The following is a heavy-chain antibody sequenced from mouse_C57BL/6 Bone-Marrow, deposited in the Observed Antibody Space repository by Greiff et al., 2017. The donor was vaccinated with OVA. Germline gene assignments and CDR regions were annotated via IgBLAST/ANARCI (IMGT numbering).Heavy chain of an antibody. D-gene: IGHD1-1*01. J-gene: IGHJ3*01. V-gene: IGHV1-19*01. CDR1: GYTFTDYY. Sequence: VQLQQSGPVLVKPGASVKMSCKASGYTFTDYYMNWVKQSHGKSLEWIGVINPYNGGTSYNQKFKGKATLTVATSSSTAYMELNSLTSEDSAVYYCERICYYGSSPAWFAYWGQGTLVTVSA. CDR3: ERICYYGSSPAWFAY. CDR2: INPYNGGT.